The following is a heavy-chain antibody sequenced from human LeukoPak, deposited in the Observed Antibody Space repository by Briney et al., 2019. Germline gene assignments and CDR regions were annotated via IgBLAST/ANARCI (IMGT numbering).Heavy chain of an antibody. D-gene: IGHD6-13*01. V-gene: IGHV3-9*01. J-gene: IGHJ4*02. CDR2: ISWNSGSI. CDR1: GFTFDDYA. CDR3: AKVPIAAAGPYYFDY. Sequence: PGGSLRLSCAASGFTFDDYAMHWVRQAPGKGLEWVSGISWNSGSIGYADSVKGRFTISRDNAKNSLYLQMNSLRAEDTALYYCAKVPIAAAGPYYFDYWGQGTLVTVSS.